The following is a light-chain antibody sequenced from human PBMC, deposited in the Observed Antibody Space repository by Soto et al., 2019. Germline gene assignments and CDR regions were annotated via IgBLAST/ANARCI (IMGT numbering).Light chain of an antibody. Sequence: EIVLTQSPGTLSFSPGERATLSCRASQSVSSSYLAWYQQKPGQAPRLLIYGASSRATGIPDRFSGSGSGTDFTLTISRLEPEDFAVCYCQQYGSSLLTFGPGTKVDIK. CDR1: QSVSSSY. CDR3: QQYGSSLLT. J-gene: IGKJ3*01. CDR2: GAS. V-gene: IGKV3-20*01.